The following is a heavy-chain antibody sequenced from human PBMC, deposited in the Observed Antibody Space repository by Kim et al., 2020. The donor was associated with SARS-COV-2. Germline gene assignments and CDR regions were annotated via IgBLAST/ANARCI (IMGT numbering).Heavy chain of an antibody. CDR2: IYYSGST. D-gene: IGHD3-10*01. CDR1: GGSISSSSYY. Sequence: SETLSLTCTVSGGSISSSSYYWGWIRQPPGKGLEWIGSIYYSGSTYYNPSLKSRVTISVDTSKNQFSLKLSSVTAADTAVYYCARAGLLWFGELLRYFDYWGQGTLVTVSS. J-gene: IGHJ4*02. CDR3: ARAGLLWFGELLRYFDY. V-gene: IGHV4-39*01.